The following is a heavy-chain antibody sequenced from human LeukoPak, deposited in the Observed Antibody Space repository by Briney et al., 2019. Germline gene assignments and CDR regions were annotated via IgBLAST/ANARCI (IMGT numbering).Heavy chain of an antibody. CDR1: GFTFSSYA. J-gene: IGHJ3*02. V-gene: IGHV3-23*01. D-gene: IGHD3-9*01. Sequence: GGSLRLSCAASGFTFSSYAMSWVRQAPGKGLEWVSAISGSGGSTYYADSVKGRFTISRDNAKNSLYLQMNSLRAEDTALYYCAKAPVHYDILTGYHTQGAFDIWGQGTMVTVSS. CDR2: ISGSGGST. CDR3: AKAPVHYDILTGYHTQGAFDI.